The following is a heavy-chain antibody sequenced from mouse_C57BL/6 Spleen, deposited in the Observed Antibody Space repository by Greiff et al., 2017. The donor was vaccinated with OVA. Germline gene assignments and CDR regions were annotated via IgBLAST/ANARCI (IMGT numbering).Heavy chain of an antibody. CDR2: INPNNGGT. Sequence: EVQLQQSGPELVKPGASVKISCKASGYTFTDYYMNWVKQSHGKSLEWIGDINPNNGGTSYNQKFKGKATLTVDKSSSTAYMELRSLTSEDSAVYYCARRRPEDDWGQGTTLTVSS. CDR1: GYTFTDYY. V-gene: IGHV1-26*01. CDR3: ARRRPEDD. J-gene: IGHJ2*01.